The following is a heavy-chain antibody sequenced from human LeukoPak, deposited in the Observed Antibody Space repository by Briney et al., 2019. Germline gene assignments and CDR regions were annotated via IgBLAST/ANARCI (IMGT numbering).Heavy chain of an antibody. D-gene: IGHD3-10*01. V-gene: IGHV1-2*02. CDR3: AREAGTMVRGVNGWFDP. J-gene: IGHJ5*02. Sequence: GASVKVSCKASGYTFTGYYMHWVRQAPGQGLEWMGWINPNSGGTNYAQKFQGRVTMTRDTSISTAYMELSRLRSDDTAVYYCAREAGTMVRGVNGWFDPWGQGTLVTVSS. CDR2: INPNSGGT. CDR1: GYTFTGYY.